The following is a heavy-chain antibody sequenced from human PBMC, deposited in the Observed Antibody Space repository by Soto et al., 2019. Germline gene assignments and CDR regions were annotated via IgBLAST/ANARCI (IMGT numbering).Heavy chain of an antibody. Sequence: QVQLVESGGGVVQPGRSLRLSCAASGFTFSSYGMHWVRRAPGKGLEWVAVIWYDGSNKYYADSVKGRFTISRDNSKNTLYLQMNSLRAEDTAVYYCARDPKRAYCGGDCYSGWYFDLWGRGTLVTVSS. D-gene: IGHD2-21*02. CDR1: GFTFSSYG. CDR3: ARDPKRAYCGGDCYSGWYFDL. V-gene: IGHV3-33*01. CDR2: IWYDGSNK. J-gene: IGHJ2*01.